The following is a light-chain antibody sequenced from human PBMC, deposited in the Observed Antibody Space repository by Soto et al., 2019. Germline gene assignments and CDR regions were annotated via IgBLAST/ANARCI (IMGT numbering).Light chain of an antibody. J-gene: IGKJ1*01. Sequence: DIQMTQSPSTLSASVGDGVTITCRASETITTSSAWYQQQPGTAPKVLIYDASTLESGVPSRFSGSGSGTEFTLTISSLQPADFATYYCQQYGSYPRTFGQGTKVDIK. CDR2: DAS. CDR3: QQYGSYPRT. V-gene: IGKV1-5*01. CDR1: ETITTS.